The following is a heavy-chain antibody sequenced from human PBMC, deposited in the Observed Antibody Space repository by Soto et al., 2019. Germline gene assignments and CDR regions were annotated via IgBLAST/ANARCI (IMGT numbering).Heavy chain of an antibody. CDR1: GGSISSSSYY. V-gene: IGHV4-39*01. J-gene: IGHJ3*02. D-gene: IGHD2-2*01. CDR2: IYYSGNT. CDR3: ARNVVVPAPAAFDI. Sequence: QLQLQESGPGLVKPSETLSLTCTVSGGSISSSSYYWGWIRQPPGKGLEWIGRIYYSGNTYYNPSLKSRVTISVDTSKNQFSLKLSSVTAADTAVYYCARNVVVPAPAAFDIWGQGTMVTVSS.